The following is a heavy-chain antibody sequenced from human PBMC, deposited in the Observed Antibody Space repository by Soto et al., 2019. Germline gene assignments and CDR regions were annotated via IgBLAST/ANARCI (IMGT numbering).Heavy chain of an antibody. V-gene: IGHV4-30-2*01. CDR2: IYHSGST. CDR1: GGSISSGGYS. CDR3: ARARFIAAAGKGGWYFDY. Sequence: QLQLQESGSGLVKPSQTLSLTCAVSGGSISSGGYSWSWIRQPPGKGLEWIGYIYHSGSTYYNPSLKSRVTVSVDRSKNQFSLKLSSVTAADTAVYYCARARFIAAAGKGGWYFDYWGQGTLVTVSS. D-gene: IGHD6-13*01. J-gene: IGHJ4*02.